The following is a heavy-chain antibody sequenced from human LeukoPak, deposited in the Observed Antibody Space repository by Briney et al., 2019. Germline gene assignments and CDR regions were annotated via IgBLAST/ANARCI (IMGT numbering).Heavy chain of an antibody. Sequence: GGSLRLSCAASGFTFDDYGMSWVRQVPGKGLEWVSGINWNGGSTGYADSVKGRFTISRDNAKNSLFLQMNSLRADDTAVYYCAKDGSNDWRWGAFDVWGQGTMVTVSS. D-gene: IGHD2-15*01. CDR2: INWNGGST. J-gene: IGHJ3*01. CDR1: GFTFDDYG. CDR3: AKDGSNDWRWGAFDV. V-gene: IGHV3-20*04.